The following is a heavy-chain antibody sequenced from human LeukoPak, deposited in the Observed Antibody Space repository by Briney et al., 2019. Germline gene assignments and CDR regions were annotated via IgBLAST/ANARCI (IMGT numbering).Heavy chain of an antibody. CDR2: IIPMFGTP. D-gene: IGHD3-10*01. CDR3: ARAHGSAPSALDY. J-gene: IGHJ4*02. V-gene: IGHV1-69*13. CDR1: GGSLSGNA. Sequence: ASVKVSCKTSGGSLSGNALSWVRQAPAQGLEWMGGIIPMFGTPNYAQKFQGGVTITADESTSTAYMELSSLTFEDTAVYYCARAHGSAPSALDYWGQGTLVTVSS.